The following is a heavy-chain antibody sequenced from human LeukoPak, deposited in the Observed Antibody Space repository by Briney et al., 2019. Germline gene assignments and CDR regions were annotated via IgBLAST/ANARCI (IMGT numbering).Heavy chain of an antibody. CDR3: ARADSSRGFDP. CDR1: GGSISSHY. Sequence: PSETLSLTCTVSGGSISSHYWSWIRQPPGKGLEWIGYIYYSGSTNYNPSLKSRVTISVDTSKNQFSLKLSSVTAADTAVYYCARADSSRGFDPWGREPWSPSPQ. CDR2: IYYSGST. J-gene: IGHJ5*02. D-gene: IGHD3-22*01. V-gene: IGHV4-59*11.